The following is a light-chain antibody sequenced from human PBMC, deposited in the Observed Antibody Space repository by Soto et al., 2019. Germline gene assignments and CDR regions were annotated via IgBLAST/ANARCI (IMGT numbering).Light chain of an antibody. Sequence: DIQMTQSPSTLSASVGDRVTITCRACQSISRWLTWYQQKAGQAPKLLIYEASIVESGVPSRFSGSGSGTEFTVTISSLQPADSATYYCQQYSYFPTFGLCTWVEV. CDR3: QQYSYFPT. J-gene: IGKJ1*01. CDR1: QSISRW. V-gene: IGKV1-5*03. CDR2: EAS.